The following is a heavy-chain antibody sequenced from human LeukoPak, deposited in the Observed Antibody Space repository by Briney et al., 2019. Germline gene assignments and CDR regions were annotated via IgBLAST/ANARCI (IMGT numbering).Heavy chain of an antibody. CDR3: ARCSGWAFKN. Sequence: GGSLRLSCAASGFTFSSYAMSWVRQAPGKGLEWVSYVSSSSSTIYYADSVKGRFTISRDSAKNSLYLQMDSLRAEDTAIYYCARCSGWAFKNWGQGNLVTVSS. CDR1: GFTFSSYA. J-gene: IGHJ4*02. V-gene: IGHV3-48*04. D-gene: IGHD6-19*01. CDR2: VSSSSSTI.